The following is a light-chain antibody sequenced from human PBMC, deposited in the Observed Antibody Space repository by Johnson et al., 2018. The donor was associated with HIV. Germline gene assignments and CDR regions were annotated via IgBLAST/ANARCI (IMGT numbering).Light chain of an antibody. CDR2: ENN. CDR3: GTWDSSLSAYV. Sequence: QSVLTQPPSVSAAPGQKVTISCSGSSSNIGKNYVSWYQQLPGTAPKLLIYENNKRPSGIPDRFSGSKSGTSATLGITGLQTGDEADYYCGTWDSSLSAYVFGTGTKVTVV. CDR1: SSNIGKNY. V-gene: IGLV1-51*02. J-gene: IGLJ1*01.